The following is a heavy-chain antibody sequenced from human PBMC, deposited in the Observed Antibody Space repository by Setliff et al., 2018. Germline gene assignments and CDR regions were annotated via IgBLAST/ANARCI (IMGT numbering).Heavy chain of an antibody. Sequence: GESLKISCKGSGYRFTSNWIGWVRQMPGKGLEWMGLVFPVDSDTRYSPSFQGQVTISADKSISTASLQWRSLKASDTAMYYCARLGAPASHDAFDIWGQGTMVTVSS. CDR2: VFPVDSDT. D-gene: IGHD6-25*01. V-gene: IGHV5-51*01. CDR3: ARLGAPASHDAFDI. CDR1: GYRFTSNW. J-gene: IGHJ3*02.